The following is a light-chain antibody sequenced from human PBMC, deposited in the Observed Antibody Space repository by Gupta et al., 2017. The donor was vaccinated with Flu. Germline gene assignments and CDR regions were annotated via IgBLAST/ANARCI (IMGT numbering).Light chain of an antibody. V-gene: IGKV4-1*01. CDR3: QQDDSPGPT. CDR2: WAS. CDR1: QSVLYSSNNKNY. Sequence: DIVMTQSPDSLAVSLGERATINCKSSQSVLYSSNNKNYLAWYQQKPGQPPKLLIYWASTRESGVPDRFSGSGSGTDFTLTISSLQAEDVAVYYCQQDDSPGPTFGGGTKVEIK. J-gene: IGKJ4*01.